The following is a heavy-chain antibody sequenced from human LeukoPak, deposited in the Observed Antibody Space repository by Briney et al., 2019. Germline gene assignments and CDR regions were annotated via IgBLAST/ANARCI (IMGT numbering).Heavy chain of an antibody. CDR1: GGSISIGGYY. Sequence: SQTLSLTCTVSGGSISIGGYYWSWIRQPPGKGLEWIGYIYHSGSTYYNPSLKSRVTMSVDTSKNQFSLKLSSVTAADTAVYYCARDLGRITIFGVAPGAFDIWGQGTMVTVSS. V-gene: IGHV4-30-2*01. CDR2: IYHSGST. J-gene: IGHJ3*02. D-gene: IGHD3-3*01. CDR3: ARDLGRITIFGVAPGAFDI.